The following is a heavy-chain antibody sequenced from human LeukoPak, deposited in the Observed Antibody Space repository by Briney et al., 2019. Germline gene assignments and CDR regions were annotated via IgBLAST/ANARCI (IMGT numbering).Heavy chain of an antibody. CDR3: ARTQYVDIVATTNYFDY. CDR2: IYYSGST. CDR1: GGSISSSSYY. V-gene: IGHV4-39*07. D-gene: IGHD5-12*01. Sequence: PSETLSLTCTVSGGSISSSSYYWGWIRQPPGKRLEWIGSIYYSGSTYYNPSLKSRVSISVDTSKNQFSLKLSSVTAADTAVYYCARTQYVDIVATTNYFDYWGQGTLVTVSS. J-gene: IGHJ4*02.